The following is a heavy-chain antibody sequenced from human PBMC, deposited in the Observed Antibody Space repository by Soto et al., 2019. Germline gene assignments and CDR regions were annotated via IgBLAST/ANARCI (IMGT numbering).Heavy chain of an antibody. CDR3: AKYRRTDAEGYRLDF. Sequence: SGTLSLTCTLSGGSISGYYWSWIRQPPGKGLEWIGYVYYSGSTKYNPSLESRVTISVDMSNNQFSLMLTSVTAADTAVYYCAKYRRTDAEGYRLDFWGQGTLLTVSS. CDR2: VYYSGST. V-gene: IGHV4-59*01. D-gene: IGHD5-12*01. CDR1: GGSISGYY. J-gene: IGHJ4*02.